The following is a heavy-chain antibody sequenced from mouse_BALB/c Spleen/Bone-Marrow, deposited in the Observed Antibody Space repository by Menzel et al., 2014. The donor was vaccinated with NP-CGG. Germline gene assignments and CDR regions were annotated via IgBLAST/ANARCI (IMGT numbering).Heavy chain of an antibody. Sequence: QVQLQQSGAELMKPGASVKISCKATGYTFSSYWIEWVKQRPGHGLEWIGEILSGSGSTNYNEKFKGKATFTADTSSNTAYMQLSSLTSEDSAVYYCARRGISWFAYWGQGTLVTVSA. V-gene: IGHV1-9*01. CDR2: ILSGSGST. J-gene: IGHJ3*01. CDR3: ARRGISWFAY. CDR1: GYTFSSYW.